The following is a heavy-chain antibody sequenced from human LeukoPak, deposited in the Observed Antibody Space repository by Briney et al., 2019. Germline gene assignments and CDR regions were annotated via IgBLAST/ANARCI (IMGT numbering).Heavy chain of an antibody. CDR3: ARGGDYGDLRYFDY. CDR1: GGSISSYY. V-gene: IGHV4-59*01. D-gene: IGHD4-17*01. Sequence: SETLSLTCTVSGGSISSYYWSWIRQPPGKGLEWIGYIYYSGSTDYNPSLKSRVTISVDTSKNQFSLKLRSVTAADTAVYYCARGGDYGDLRYFDYWGQGTLVTVSS. J-gene: IGHJ4*02. CDR2: IYYSGST.